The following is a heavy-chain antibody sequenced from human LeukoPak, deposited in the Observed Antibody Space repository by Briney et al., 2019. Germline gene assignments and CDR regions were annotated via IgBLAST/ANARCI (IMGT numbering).Heavy chain of an antibody. CDR1: GYTFTGYY. CDR2: INPNSGGT. D-gene: IGHD3-16*01. CDR3: ARERFPWGSTTNWFDP. J-gene: IGHJ5*02. Sequence: ASVTVSCKASGYTFTGYYMHWVRQAPGQGLEGMGWINPNSGGTNYAQKFQGWVTMTRDTSISTAYMELSRLRSDDTAVYYCARERFPWGSTTNWFDPWGQGTLVTVSS. V-gene: IGHV1-2*04.